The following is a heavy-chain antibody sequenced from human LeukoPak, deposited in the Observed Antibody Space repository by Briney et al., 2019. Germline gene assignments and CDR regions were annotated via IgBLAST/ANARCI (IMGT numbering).Heavy chain of an antibody. CDR2: IIPIFGTA. Sequence: GASVKVSCKASGGTFSSYANSWVRQAPGQVLEWMGGIIPIFGTANYAQKFQGRVTITADESTSTAYMELSSLRSEDTAVYYCARATGPYTLNLYCSGGSCYSNYYYGMDVWGQGTTVTVSS. D-gene: IGHD2-15*01. J-gene: IGHJ6*02. V-gene: IGHV1-69*13. CDR3: ARATGPYTLNLYCSGGSCYSNYYYGMDV. CDR1: GGTFSSYA.